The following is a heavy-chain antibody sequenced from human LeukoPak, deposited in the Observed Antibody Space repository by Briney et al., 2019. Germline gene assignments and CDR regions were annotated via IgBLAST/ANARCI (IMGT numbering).Heavy chain of an antibody. D-gene: IGHD1-26*01. CDR1: GFTFRSYA. J-gene: IGHJ4*02. CDR2: ISNDGSNK. CDR3: ARAPALEGASKAYFEY. Sequence: PGRSLRLSCAGSGFTFRSYAMHWVRQAPGKGLEWVALISNDGSNKYCADSGRFTIPRDNYKNTLYLQMKSLRAEDTAVDYGARAPALEGASKAYFEYWGQGTLVTVSS. V-gene: IGHV3-30*04.